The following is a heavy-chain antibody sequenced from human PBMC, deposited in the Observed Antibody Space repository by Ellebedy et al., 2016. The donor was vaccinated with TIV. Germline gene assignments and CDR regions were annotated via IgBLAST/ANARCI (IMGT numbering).Heavy chain of an antibody. J-gene: IGHJ4*02. Sequence: GESLKISCAASGFTFSSYAMSWVRQAPGKGLAWVSYISSSGSTIYYADSVKGRFTISRDNAKNSLSLQMNSLRAEDTAVYYCARRDKGGATMKAFDYWGQGTLVTVSS. CDR2: ISSSGSTI. CDR3: ARRDKGGATMKAFDY. CDR1: GFTFSSYA. D-gene: IGHD1-26*01. V-gene: IGHV3-48*04.